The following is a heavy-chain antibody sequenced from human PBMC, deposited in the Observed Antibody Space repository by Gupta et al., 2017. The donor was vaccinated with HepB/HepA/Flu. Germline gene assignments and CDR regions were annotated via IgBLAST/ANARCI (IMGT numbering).Heavy chain of an antibody. CDR2: ITPNSGGT. J-gene: IGHJ3*01. D-gene: IGHD3-22*01. Sequence: QVQLVQSGAEVKKPGASVKVSCKASGYTFTGYLMHWVRQAPGQGLEWMGWITPNSGGTNEAQNFQGRITMTRDTSIATAYMELSRLRSDDTAIYYWARQSSSYNLPFEPCDVWGQGTMGTVSS. CDR3: ARQSSSYNLPFEPCDV. V-gene: IGHV1-2*02. CDR1: GYTFTGYL.